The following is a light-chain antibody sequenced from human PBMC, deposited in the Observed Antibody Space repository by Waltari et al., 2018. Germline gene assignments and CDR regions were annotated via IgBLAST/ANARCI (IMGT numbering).Light chain of an antibody. CDR2: EVS. V-gene: IGLV2-23*02. Sequence: QSALTQPASVSGSPGQSITIPCSGTSSHIGGYDLVSWYQQHPGKAPKFMISEVSERPSGVSNRFSGSKSGNTASLTISGLQAEDEADYYCCSYAGSGSWVFGGGTKLTVL. J-gene: IGLJ3*02. CDR1: SSHIGGYDL. CDR3: CSYAGSGSWV.